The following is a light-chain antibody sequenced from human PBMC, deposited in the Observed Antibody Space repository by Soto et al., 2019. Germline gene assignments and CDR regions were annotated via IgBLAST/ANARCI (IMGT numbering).Light chain of an antibody. V-gene: IGKV1-33*01. J-gene: IGKJ5*01. Sequence: DIQITQSPSSLSASLGDRVSITCQASQNINNYLNWYQQKPGRAPKLLIYDASNLEAGVPSRFRGSGSGTDFTFTISRLQPEDIATYYCQQYENLPTFGQGTRLGIK. CDR2: DAS. CDR1: QNINNY. CDR3: QQYENLPT.